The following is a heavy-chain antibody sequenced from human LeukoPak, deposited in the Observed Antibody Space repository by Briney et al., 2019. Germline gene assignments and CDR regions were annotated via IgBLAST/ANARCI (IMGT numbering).Heavy chain of an antibody. J-gene: IGHJ3*02. CDR3: AKEKAGAFDI. CDR2: ISWNSGSI. CDR1: GFTFDDYA. Sequence: PGRSLRLSCEASGFTFDDYAMSWVRQAPGKGLEWVSGISWNSGSIGYADSVRGRFTISRDNAKNSLYLQMNNLRAEDMALYYCAKEKAGAFDIWGQGTMVTVSS. V-gene: IGHV3-9*03.